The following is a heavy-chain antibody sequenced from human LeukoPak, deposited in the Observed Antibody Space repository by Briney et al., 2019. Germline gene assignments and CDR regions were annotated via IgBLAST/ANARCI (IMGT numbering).Heavy chain of an antibody. CDR3: AKALSSSYYDSSGSYSAFDT. CDR1: AFTFDDYA. CDR2: ISWDSGSI. J-gene: IGHJ3*02. D-gene: IGHD3-22*01. Sequence: TGGSLRLSCAASAFTFDDYAMHWVRQAPGKGLEWVSGISWDSGSIAYADSVKGRFTISRDNAKNSLYLQMSSLRPEDMALYYCAKALSSSYYDSSGSYSAFDTWGQGTMVTVSS. V-gene: IGHV3-9*03.